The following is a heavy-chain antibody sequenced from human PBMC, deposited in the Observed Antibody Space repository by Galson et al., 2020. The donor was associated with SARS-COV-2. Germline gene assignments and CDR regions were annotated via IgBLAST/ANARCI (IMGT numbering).Heavy chain of an antibody. Sequence: GESLKNFCAAPGITFSTHAMHWVRQAPGKGLEWGAVTSHDGSNKHYADSVKGRFNIYRDNSKNSLYLKMNSLRAEDTAVFYCARDYAGCTGGSCYAGRGFEIWGQGTMVTVSS. CDR2: TSHDGSNK. CDR1: GITFSTHA. D-gene: IGHD2-15*01. J-gene: IGHJ3*02. CDR3: ARDYAGCTGGSCYAGRGFEI. V-gene: IGHV3-30-3*01.